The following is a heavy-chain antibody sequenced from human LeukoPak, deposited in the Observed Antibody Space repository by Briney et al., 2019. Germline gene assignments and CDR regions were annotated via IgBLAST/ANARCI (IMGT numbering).Heavy chain of an antibody. CDR3: ARVAAARRTATLRVMDV. CDR2: MNPNSGNT. CDR1: GYTFTSYD. J-gene: IGHJ6*04. D-gene: IGHD6-13*01. V-gene: IGHV1-8*01. Sequence: ASVKVSCKASGYTFTSYDINWVRQVTGQGLEWMGWMNPNSGNTGYAQKFLGRVTMTRNTSISTAYMELSSLRSEDTAVYYCARVAAARRTATLRVMDVWGKGTTVTVSS.